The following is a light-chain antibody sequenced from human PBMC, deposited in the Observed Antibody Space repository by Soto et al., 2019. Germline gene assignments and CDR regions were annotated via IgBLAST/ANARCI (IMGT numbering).Light chain of an antibody. CDR3: QAWDSSTVV. Sequence: SYELTQPPSLSVSPGQTASITCSGDKLGDKYACWYQQKPGQSPVLVIYQDTKRPSGIPERFFGSNSGNTATLTISGTQAMDEADYYCQAWDSSTVVFGGGTKLTVL. CDR1: KLGDKY. CDR2: QDT. V-gene: IGLV3-1*01. J-gene: IGLJ2*01.